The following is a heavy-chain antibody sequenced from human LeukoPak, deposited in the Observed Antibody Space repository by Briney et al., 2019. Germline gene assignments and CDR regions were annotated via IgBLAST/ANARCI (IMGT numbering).Heavy chain of an antibody. J-gene: IGHJ4*02. D-gene: IGHD6-19*01. CDR3: ARDQRKSGWYAY. CDR2: INPNSGGT. CDR1: GYTFTGYY. V-gene: IGHV1-2*02. Sequence: ASVKVSCKASGYTFTGYYMHWVRQAPGQGLEWMGWINPNSGGTNYAQKFQGRVTVTRDTSISTAYMELSRLRSDDTAVYYCARDQRKSGWYAYWGQGTLVTVSS.